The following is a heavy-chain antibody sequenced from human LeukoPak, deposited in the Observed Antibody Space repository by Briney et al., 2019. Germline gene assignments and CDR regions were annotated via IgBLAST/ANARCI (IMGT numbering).Heavy chain of an antibody. CDR1: GGSINGYY. V-gene: IGHV4-4*07. J-gene: IGHJ4*02. CDR2: IYDTGST. D-gene: IGHD3-10*01. Sequence: SETLSPTCTVSGGSINGYYWTWIRQSAGKGLEWIGRIYDTGSTTYNPSLESRVTMSLDTSKSQFSLRLSSVTAADTAVYYCARDSYGSGISTIDYWGQGTQVTVSS. CDR3: ARDSYGSGISTIDY.